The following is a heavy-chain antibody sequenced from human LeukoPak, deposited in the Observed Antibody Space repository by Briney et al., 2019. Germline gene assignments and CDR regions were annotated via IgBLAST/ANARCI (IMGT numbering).Heavy chain of an antibody. J-gene: IGHJ5*02. Sequence: SETLSLTCAVYGGTFSGYYWTLIRQTPGKGLEWIGEISHTGLTGSNPSLKSRVTIFVDSSKKQFSLRMTSVTAADTGIYYCARVPDITARPCDAWGPGTRVTVSS. CDR1: GGTFSGYY. CDR2: ISHTGLT. V-gene: IGHV4-34*08. CDR3: ARVPDITARPCDA. D-gene: IGHD2-21*02.